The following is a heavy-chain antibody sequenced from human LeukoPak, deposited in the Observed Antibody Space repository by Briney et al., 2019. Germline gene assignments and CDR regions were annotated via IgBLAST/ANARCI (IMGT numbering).Heavy chain of an antibody. CDR3: ARGFGKAAADVFGGYTMDV. J-gene: IGHJ6*02. Sequence: GVSLRLSCAASGFTVNSNYMSWVRQAPGKGLEWVSLIYTGGSTYYADSVRGRFTISRDKSKNTLYLQMNSLRPEDTAIYYCARGFGKAAADVFGGYTMDVWGQGTTVTVSS. V-gene: IGHV3-66*02. CDR2: IYTGGST. D-gene: IGHD6-13*01. CDR1: GFTVNSNY.